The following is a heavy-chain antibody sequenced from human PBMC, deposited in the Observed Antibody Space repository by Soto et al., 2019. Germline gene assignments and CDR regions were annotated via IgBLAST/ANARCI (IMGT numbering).Heavy chain of an antibody. CDR3: AREYCSSTSCLNWFDP. Sequence: GGSLRLSCAASGFTFSSYSMNWVRQAPGKGLEWVSYISSSSSTIYYADSVKGQFTISRDNAKNSLYLQMNSLRAEDTAVYYCAREYCSSTSCLNWFDPWGQGTLVTVSS. J-gene: IGHJ5*02. CDR2: ISSSSSTI. CDR1: GFTFSSYS. D-gene: IGHD2-2*01. V-gene: IGHV3-48*01.